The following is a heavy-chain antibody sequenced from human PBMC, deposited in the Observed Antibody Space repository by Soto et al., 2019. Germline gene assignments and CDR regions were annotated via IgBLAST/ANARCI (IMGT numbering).Heavy chain of an antibody. CDR1: GFTFSSYS. Sequence: EVQLVESGGGLVKPGGSLRLSCAASGFTFSSYSMNWVRQAPGKGLEWVSSISSSSSYIYYADSVKGRFTISRDNAKNSLYLQMNSLRAEDTAVYYCARTTRTIGYYYGMDVWGQGTTVTVSS. CDR3: ARTTRTIGYYYGMDV. CDR2: ISSSSSYI. J-gene: IGHJ6*02. D-gene: IGHD1-26*01. V-gene: IGHV3-21*01.